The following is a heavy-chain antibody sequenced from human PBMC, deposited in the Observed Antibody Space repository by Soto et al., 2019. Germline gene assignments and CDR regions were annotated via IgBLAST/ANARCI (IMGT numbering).Heavy chain of an antibody. Sequence: PGGSLRLSCAASGFTFSSYAMSWVRQAPGKGLEWVSAISGSGGSTYYADSVKGRFTISRDNSKNTLYLQMNSLRAEDTAVYYCAKERWDGGHSSGLPDYWGQGTLVTVSS. V-gene: IGHV3-23*01. CDR1: GFTFSSYA. D-gene: IGHD3-22*01. CDR2: ISGSGGST. J-gene: IGHJ4*02. CDR3: AKERWDGGHSSGLPDY.